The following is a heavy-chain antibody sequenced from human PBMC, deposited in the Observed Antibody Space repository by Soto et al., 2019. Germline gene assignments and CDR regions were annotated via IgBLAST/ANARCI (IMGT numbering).Heavy chain of an antibody. D-gene: IGHD3-22*01. V-gene: IGHV3-30*18. CDR2: ISHDGNSH. CDR3: VNAQEWRAQYFAVVITAFDF. J-gene: IGHJ3*01. Sequence: QVHLVESGGGVVQPGRSLRLSCEGSGFSFSNYGIHWVRQAPGKGLEWVAVISHDGNSHHLADAVRGRLTISRDNSKNTVCLHMTSLRRDDSAVYHCVNAQEWRAQYFAVVITAFDFWGQGATVTGSS. CDR1: GFSFSNYG.